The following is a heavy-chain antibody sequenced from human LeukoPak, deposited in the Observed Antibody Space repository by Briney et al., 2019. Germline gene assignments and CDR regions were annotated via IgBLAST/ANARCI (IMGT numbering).Heavy chain of an antibody. V-gene: IGHV3-53*01. Sequence: GGSLRLSCAVSGINVSSNHMTWVRQAPGKGLEWVSVFYPGGNTYYTDSVKGRFTVSRDNSKNTLYLQMNSLRVEDTAVYYCARAAQHLDYWGQGTLVTVSS. CDR3: ARAAQHLDY. J-gene: IGHJ4*02. CDR1: GINVSSNH. CDR2: FYPGGNT.